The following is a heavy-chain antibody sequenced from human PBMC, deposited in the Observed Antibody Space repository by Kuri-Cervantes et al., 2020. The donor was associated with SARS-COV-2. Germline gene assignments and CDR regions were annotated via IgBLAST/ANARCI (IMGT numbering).Heavy chain of an antibody. CDR1: GGSISSYY. J-gene: IGHJ5*02. Sequence: GSLRLSCTVSGGSISSYYWSWIRQPQGKGLEWIGYIYYSGSTNYNHCLKSRVTISVDTYKNQFSLKLSSVTAEDAALYYCARALFRGKDKNGIDLWGQGTMVTVSS. D-gene: IGHD5-24*01. CDR2: IYYSGST. V-gene: IGHV4-59*01. CDR3: ARALFRGKDKNGIDL.